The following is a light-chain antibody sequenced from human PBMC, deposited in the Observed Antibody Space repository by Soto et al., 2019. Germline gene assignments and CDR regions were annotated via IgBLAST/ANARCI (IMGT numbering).Light chain of an antibody. Sequence: EIVMTQSPATLSVSPGERATLSCRASQSVSSNLAWYHQKPGQAPRLLISGASTRATGIPARFSGSGSGTEFTLTISSLQSEDFAVYYCQQYTNWPRTFGQGTKLEIK. CDR3: QQYTNWPRT. CDR2: GAS. V-gene: IGKV3-15*01. CDR1: QSVSSN. J-gene: IGKJ1*01.